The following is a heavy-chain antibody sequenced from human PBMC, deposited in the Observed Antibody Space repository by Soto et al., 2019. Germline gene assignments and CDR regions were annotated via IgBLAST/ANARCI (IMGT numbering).Heavy chain of an antibody. V-gene: IGHV3-15*07. CDR2: IKSKTDGGTT. J-gene: IGHJ6*02. CDR3: CAILYGSGSYYYGMDV. Sequence: GGSLRLSCAASGFTFSNAWMNWVRQAPGKGLEWVGRIKSKTDGGTTDYAAPVKGRFTISRDDSKNTLYLQMNSLKTEDTAVYYCCAILYGSGSYYYGMDVWGQGTTVTVSS. D-gene: IGHD3-10*01. CDR1: GFTFSNAW.